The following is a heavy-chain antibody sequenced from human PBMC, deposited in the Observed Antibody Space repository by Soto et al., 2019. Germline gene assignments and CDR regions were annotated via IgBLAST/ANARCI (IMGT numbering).Heavy chain of an antibody. CDR2: IKSKTDGGTT. CDR1: GFTFSNAW. D-gene: IGHD2-8*01. Sequence: EVQLVESGGGLVKPGGSLRLSCAASGFTFSNAWMNWVRQAPGKGLEWVGRIKSKTDGGTTDYDAPVKGRFTISRDDSKNTLYLQMNSLKTEDTAVYYCTTPSPIVLMVYAPDDYWGQGPLVTVSS. CDR3: TTPSPIVLMVYAPDDY. V-gene: IGHV3-15*07. J-gene: IGHJ4*02.